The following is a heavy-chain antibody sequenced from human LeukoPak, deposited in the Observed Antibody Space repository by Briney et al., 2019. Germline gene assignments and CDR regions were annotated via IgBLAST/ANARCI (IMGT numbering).Heavy chain of an antibody. J-gene: IGHJ3*01. V-gene: IGHV3-73*01. D-gene: IGHD4-17*01. CDR3: TRHAGSIYGAALPDAFDL. Sequence: PGGSLRLSCAASGFSFSGSAMHWVRQASGKGLEWVGRIRSKADSYATAYAASAKGKFIISRNDSKSTSYLQMHSLTTEDTAVYYCTRHAGSIYGAALPDAFDLWGQGTVVTVSS. CDR2: IRSKADSYAT. CDR1: GFSFSGSA.